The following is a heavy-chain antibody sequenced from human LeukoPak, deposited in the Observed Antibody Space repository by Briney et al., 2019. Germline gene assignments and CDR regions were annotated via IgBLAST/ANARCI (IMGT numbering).Heavy chain of an antibody. J-gene: IGHJ3*02. Sequence: SETLSLTCIVSADSISNYWWNWIRLPAGKGLEWIGRIKTRGGNNYNPSLRSRVTMSLDTSKNQFSLQLTSVTAADTAVYYCARPTRSYSNYDAFDIWGQGTMVTVSS. CDR1: ADSISNYW. D-gene: IGHD4-11*01. CDR2: IKTRGGN. CDR3: ARPTRSYSNYDAFDI. V-gene: IGHV4-4*07.